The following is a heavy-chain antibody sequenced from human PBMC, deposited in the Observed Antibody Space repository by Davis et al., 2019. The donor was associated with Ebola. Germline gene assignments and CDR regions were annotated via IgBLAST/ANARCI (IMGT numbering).Heavy chain of an antibody. V-gene: IGHV3-48*01. D-gene: IGHD3-16*02. J-gene: IGHJ4*02. CDR1: GFTFSSYS. CDR2: ISSSSTTI. Sequence: GESLKISCAASGFTFSSYSMNWVRQAPGEGLEWVSYISSSSTTIYYADSVKGRFTISRDNSKNTVYLQMNSLRAEDTALYYCARDPASSAFDYWGQGTLVTVSS. CDR3: ARDPASSAFDY.